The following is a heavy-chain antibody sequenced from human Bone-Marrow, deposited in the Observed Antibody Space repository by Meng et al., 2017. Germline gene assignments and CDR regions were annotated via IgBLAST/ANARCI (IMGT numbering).Heavy chain of an antibody. J-gene: IGHJ2*01. Sequence: LKEPAPGLLKPSQTLSLTCTVSGGSISSGNHYWSWIRQHPGKGLEYIGYIYYSGSTYYNPSLKSRVIISVDTSKNQFSLRLNSVTAADTAVYYCASLYGDSSVWYLDLWGRGTLVTVSS. V-gene: IGHV4-31*03. CDR3: ASLYGDSSVWYLDL. D-gene: IGHD4-17*01. CDR2: IYYSGST. CDR1: GGSISSGNHY.